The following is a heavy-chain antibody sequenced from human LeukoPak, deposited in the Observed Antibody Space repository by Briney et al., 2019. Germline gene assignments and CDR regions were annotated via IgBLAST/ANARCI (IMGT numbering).Heavy chain of an antibody. CDR2: IRYDGNNK. D-gene: IGHD2-2*02. V-gene: IGHV3-30*02. Sequence: PGGSLRLSCAASGFTLSGYGMHWVRQAPSKGLEWVAFIRYDGNNKYYADSVKGRFTISRDNSKNTPYLQMNSLRAEDTAVYYCAKGVGGYCSSASCYTGPFDYWGQGTLVTVSS. J-gene: IGHJ4*02. CDR1: GFTLSGYG. CDR3: AKGVGGYCSSASCYTGPFDY.